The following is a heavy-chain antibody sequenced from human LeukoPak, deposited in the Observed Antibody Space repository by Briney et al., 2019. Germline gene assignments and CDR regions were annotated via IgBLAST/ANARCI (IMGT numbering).Heavy chain of an antibody. CDR1: GFTFSSYW. CDR2: IKQDGSEK. V-gene: IGHV3-7*01. CDR3: AREGYYDILTGYRYDAFGI. D-gene: IGHD3-9*01. Sequence: GGSLRLSCAASGFTFSSYWMSWVRQAPGKGLEWVANIKQDGSEKYYVDSVKGRFTISRDNAKNSLYLQMNSLRAEDTAVYYCAREGYYDILTGYRYDAFGIWGQGTMVTVSS. J-gene: IGHJ3*02.